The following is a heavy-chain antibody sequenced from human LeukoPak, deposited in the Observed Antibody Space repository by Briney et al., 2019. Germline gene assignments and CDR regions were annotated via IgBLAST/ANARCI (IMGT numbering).Heavy chain of an antibody. CDR3: ARAPSWGGLSSGSYYFDY. Sequence: ASVKVSCKASGYTFTNYDINWVRQATGQGLEWMGWMNTNSGNTGYAQKFQGRVTITMNTSIGTSYMELSSLRSDDTAVYYCARAPSWGGLSSGSYYFDYWGQGTLVTVSS. CDR1: GYTFTNYD. V-gene: IGHV1-8*03. J-gene: IGHJ4*02. D-gene: IGHD6-19*01. CDR2: MNTNSGNT.